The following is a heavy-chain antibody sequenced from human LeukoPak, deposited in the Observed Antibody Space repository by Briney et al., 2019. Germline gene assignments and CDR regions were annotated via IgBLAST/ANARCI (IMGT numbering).Heavy chain of an antibody. CDR2: IAPSGSA. V-gene: IGHV4-4*09. J-gene: IGHJ6*03. CDR1: GASISTYY. D-gene: IGHD4-17*01. Sequence: SETLSLTCTVSGASISTYYWSWIRQPPGEGLEWIAYIAPSGSAVYNPSLNSRLTVSVDTSKNQFSLKLNSVTAADTAVYYCARHLATTVTRGYSCHPMDVWGKGTTVSVSS. CDR3: ARHLATTVTRGYSCHPMDV.